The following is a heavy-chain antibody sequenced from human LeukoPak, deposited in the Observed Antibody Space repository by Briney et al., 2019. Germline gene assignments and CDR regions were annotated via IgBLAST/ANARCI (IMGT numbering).Heavy chain of an antibody. CDR2: ISYDGSNK. D-gene: IGHD2-15*01. J-gene: IGHJ4*02. Sequence: GGSLRLSCAASGFTFSSYAMHWVRQAPGKGLEWVAVISYDGSNKYYADSVKGRFTISRDNSKNTLYLQMNSLRAEDTAVHYCARVPRTIALLIDYWGQGTLVTVSS. CDR3: ARVPRTIALLIDY. V-gene: IGHV3-30*01. CDR1: GFTFSSYA.